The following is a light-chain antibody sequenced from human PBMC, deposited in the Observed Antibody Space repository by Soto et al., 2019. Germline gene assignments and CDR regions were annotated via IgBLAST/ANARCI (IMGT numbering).Light chain of an antibody. CDR3: QKYNNWPLT. CDR2: GAS. V-gene: IGKV3-15*01. J-gene: IGKJ5*01. CDR1: QSISSN. Sequence: ETVMTQSPATLSVTPGERATLSCRASQSISSNLAWYQQKPCHAPRLLIYGASTRATGIPARFTGSGSGTEINLTHSSLHSEDFLVYCLQKYNNWPLTLGRGTRLEIK.